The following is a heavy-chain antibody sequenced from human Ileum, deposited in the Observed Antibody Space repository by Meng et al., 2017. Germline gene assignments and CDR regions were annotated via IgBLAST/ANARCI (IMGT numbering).Heavy chain of an antibody. V-gene: IGHV4-30-4*01. D-gene: IGHD1-26*01. CDR3: AASLDGNRFDP. CDR1: GGSISSGDYY. Sequence: VQLQESGPGRVKSSQTLSLTGTVSGGSISSGDYYWSWIRQPPGKGLEWIGYIFDTGPPSYSPPLRSRLSISMDTSKNQFSLRLTSVSAADTAVYYCAASLDGNRFDPWGQGTLVTVSS. J-gene: IGHJ5*02. CDR2: IFDTGPP.